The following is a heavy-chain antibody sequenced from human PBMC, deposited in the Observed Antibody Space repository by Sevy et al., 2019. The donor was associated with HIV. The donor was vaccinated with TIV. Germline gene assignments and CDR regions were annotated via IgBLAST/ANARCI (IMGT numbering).Heavy chain of an antibody. CDR3: AKDGGVNWDQYYFDS. CDR1: GFRFSSYG. CDR2: ISGTGAST. Sequence: GGSLRLSCSASGFRFSSYGMTWVRQTPGKGLEWVSSISGTGASTDYADSVKGRFTNSRDNSRNTLFLQMNTLRAEDTAVYYCAKDGGVNWDQYYFDSWGQGTLVTVSS. J-gene: IGHJ4*02. V-gene: IGHV3-23*01. D-gene: IGHD2-8*02.